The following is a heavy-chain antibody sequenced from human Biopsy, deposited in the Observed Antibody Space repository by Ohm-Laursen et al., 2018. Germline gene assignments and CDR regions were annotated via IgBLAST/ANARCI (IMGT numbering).Heavy chain of an antibody. CDR2: ITGSSSTI. CDR3: TRLAYYYYYGMDV. CDR1: GFTFSDHY. D-gene: IGHD2-21*01. V-gene: IGHV3-11*04. J-gene: IGHJ6*02. Sequence: SLRLSCAASGFTFSDHYMEWVRQAPGKGLEWISYITGSSSTIYYADSVKGRFTISRDNAKNSLYLQRNSLRAEDTAVYYCTRLAYYYYYGMDVWGQGTTVTVSS.